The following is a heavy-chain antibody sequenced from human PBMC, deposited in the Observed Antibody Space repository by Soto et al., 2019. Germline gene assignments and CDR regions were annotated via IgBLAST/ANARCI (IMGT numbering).Heavy chain of an antibody. V-gene: IGHV3-30-3*01. Sequence: QVQLVESGGGVVQPGRSLRLSCAASGFTFISYAMNWVRQAPGKGLEWVAVISYDGTYKYYADSVQGRFTISRDNSKNTLYLQMNSLRVEDTAVYYCARALSGTVTHYTIDYWGQGTLVTVSS. CDR1: GFTFISYA. CDR3: ARALSGTVTHYTIDY. CDR2: ISYDGTYK. D-gene: IGHD4-17*01. J-gene: IGHJ4*02.